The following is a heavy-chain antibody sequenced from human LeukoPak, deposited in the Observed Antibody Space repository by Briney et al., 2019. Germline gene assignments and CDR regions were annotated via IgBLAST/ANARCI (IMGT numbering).Heavy chain of an antibody. J-gene: IGHJ4*02. D-gene: IGHD3-10*01. CDR2: FDPEDGET. CDR1: GYTLTELS. V-gene: IGHV1-24*01. Sequence: ASVTVSCKVSGYTLTELSMHWVRQAPGKGLEWMGGFDPEDGETIYAQKFQGRVTMTEDTSTDTAYMELSSLRSEDTAVYYCATKTSWYGSGSAFDYWGQGTLVTVSS. CDR3: ATKTSWYGSGSAFDY.